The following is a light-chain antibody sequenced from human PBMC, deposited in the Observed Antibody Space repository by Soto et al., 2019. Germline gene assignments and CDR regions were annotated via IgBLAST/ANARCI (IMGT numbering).Light chain of an antibody. V-gene: IGLV7-46*01. CDR1: TGAVTSGHY. Sequence: QAVVTQEPSLTVSPGGTVTLTCGSSTGAVTSGHYPYWCQQKPAQAPRTLIYDTSNKHSWTPARFSGSLPGGKADLTLSGAQPEDEAAYYCLLSYSGARVFGGGTKLTVL. J-gene: IGLJ2*01. CDR3: LLSYSGARV. CDR2: DTS.